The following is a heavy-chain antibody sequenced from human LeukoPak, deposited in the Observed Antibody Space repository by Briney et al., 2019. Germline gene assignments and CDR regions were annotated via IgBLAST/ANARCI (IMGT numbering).Heavy chain of an antibody. CDR1: EFTFSNYK. D-gene: IGHD3-16*01. CDR2: ISWDGGST. Sequence: SGGSLRLSCAASEFTFSNYKMNWVRQAPGKGLEWVSLISWDGGSTYYADSVKGRFTISRDNSKNSLYLQMNSLRTEDTALYYCARGGGRILMGVDYWGQGTLVTVSS. CDR3: ARGGGRILMGVDY. J-gene: IGHJ4*02. V-gene: IGHV3-43*01.